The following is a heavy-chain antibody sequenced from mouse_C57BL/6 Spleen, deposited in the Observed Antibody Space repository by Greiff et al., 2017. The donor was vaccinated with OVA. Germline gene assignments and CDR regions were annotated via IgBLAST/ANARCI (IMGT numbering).Heavy chain of an antibody. CDR1: GYTFTDYE. Sequence: VNLVESGAELVRPGASVTLSCKASGYTFTDYEMHWVKQTPVHGLEWIGAIDPETGGTAYNQKFKGKAILTADKSSSTAYMELRSLTSEDSAVYYCTNYGNPIAMDYWGQGTSVTVSS. CDR3: TNYGNPIAMDY. D-gene: IGHD2-1*01. CDR2: IDPETGGT. J-gene: IGHJ4*01. V-gene: IGHV1-15*01.